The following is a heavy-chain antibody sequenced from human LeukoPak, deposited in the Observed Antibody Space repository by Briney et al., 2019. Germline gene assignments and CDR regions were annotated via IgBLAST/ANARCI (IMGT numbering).Heavy chain of an antibody. D-gene: IGHD1-26*01. CDR2: IYPGDSDT. CDR1: GYSFTNYW. CDR3: ARLPAELLDAFDI. V-gene: IGHV5-51*01. Sequence: GESLKISCKGSGYSFTNYWIGWVRQMPGKGLEWMGIIYPGDSDTRYSPSFQGQVTISADKSISTAYLQWSSLKASDTAMYYCARLPAELLDAFDIWGQGTMVTVSS. J-gene: IGHJ3*02.